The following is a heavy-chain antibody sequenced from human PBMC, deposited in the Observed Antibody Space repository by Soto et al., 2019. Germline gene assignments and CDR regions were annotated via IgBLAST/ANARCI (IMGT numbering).Heavy chain of an antibody. CDR2: IYYSGST. Sequence: QVQLQESGPGLVKPSETLSLTCTVSGGSTSSYYWSWIRQPPGKGLEWIGYIYYSGSTNYNPSLKSRVTISVDTSNNQFSLKLSSVTAADTAVYYCARRWGAAFDYWGQGTLVTVSS. CDR1: GGSTSSYY. D-gene: IGHD1-26*01. V-gene: IGHV4-59*08. J-gene: IGHJ4*02. CDR3: ARRWGAAFDY.